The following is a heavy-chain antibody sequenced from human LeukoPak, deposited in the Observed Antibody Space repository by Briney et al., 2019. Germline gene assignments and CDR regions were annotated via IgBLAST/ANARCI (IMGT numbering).Heavy chain of an antibody. Sequence: PSETLSLTCTVSGGSISSHYWSWIRQPPGKGLEWIGYIYYSGSTNYNPSLKSRVTMSVDTSKNQFSLNLSSVTAADTAVYYCARESSGNYYNPLGYMDVWGKGTTVTVSS. J-gene: IGHJ6*03. CDR3: ARESSGNYYNPLGYMDV. CDR2: IYYSGST. D-gene: IGHD3-10*01. CDR1: GGSISSHY. V-gene: IGHV4-59*11.